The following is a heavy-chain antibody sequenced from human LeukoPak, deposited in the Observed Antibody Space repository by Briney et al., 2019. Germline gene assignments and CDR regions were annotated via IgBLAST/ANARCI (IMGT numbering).Heavy chain of an antibody. V-gene: IGHV4-39*01. D-gene: IGHD5-18*01. CDR3: ARGYGLDY. Sequence: PSETLSLTCTVSGGSISSSSYYWGWIRQPPGKGLEWIGSIYYSGSTYYNPSLKSRVTISVDTSKNQFSLKLSSVTAADTAVYYRARGYGLDYWGQGTLVTVSS. CDR2: IYYSGST. J-gene: IGHJ4*02. CDR1: GGSISSSSYY.